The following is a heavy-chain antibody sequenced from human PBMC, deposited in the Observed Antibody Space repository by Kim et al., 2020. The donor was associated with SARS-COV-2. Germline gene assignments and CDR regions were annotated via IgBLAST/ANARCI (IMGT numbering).Heavy chain of an antibody. Sequence: GGSLRLSCAASGFTFSGYWMHWVRQVPGKGLVWVSRINSDGSSANYADSVKGRVTISRDNAENTLYLQMISLRLEDTGVFYCARGGSTRYRNGLDIWGQGTLVTVSS. J-gene: IGHJ3*02. V-gene: IGHV3-74*01. D-gene: IGHD6-13*01. CDR3: ARGGSTRYRNGLDI. CDR2: INSDGSSA. CDR1: GFTFSGYW.